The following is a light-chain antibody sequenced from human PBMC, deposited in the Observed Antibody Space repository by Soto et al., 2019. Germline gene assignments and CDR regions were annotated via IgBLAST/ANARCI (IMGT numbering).Light chain of an antibody. CDR1: QSVASN. J-gene: IGKJ5*01. Sequence: EIVMTQSPATLSVSPGERATLSCRASQSVASNLAWYQHKPGQAPRLLISGASTRATGVPARFSGSGSGTEFTLTISSLQSEDFALYYCQQYSNWPPYTFGQGTRLEIK. CDR2: GAS. CDR3: QQYSNWPPYT. V-gene: IGKV3-15*01.